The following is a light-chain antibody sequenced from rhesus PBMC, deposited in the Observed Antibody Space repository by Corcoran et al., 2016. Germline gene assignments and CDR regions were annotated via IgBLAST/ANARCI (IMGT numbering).Light chain of an antibody. Sequence: DIQMTQSPSSLSASVGDTVTITCRASQDISNDLAWYQQKPGETPKLLIYEASSLQSGIPSRFSGSGSGTDFTLTISSLQPEDFATYYCQHYYDNPFTFGPGTKLDIK. CDR2: EAS. CDR3: QHYYDNPFT. V-gene: IGKV1-25*01. J-gene: IGKJ3*01. CDR1: QDISND.